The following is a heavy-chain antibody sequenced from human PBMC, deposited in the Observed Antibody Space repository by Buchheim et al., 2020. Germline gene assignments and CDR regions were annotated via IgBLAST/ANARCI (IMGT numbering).Heavy chain of an antibody. D-gene: IGHD6-19*01. Sequence: QVQLVQSGSELKKPGASVKVSCKASGYTFTSYAMNWVRQAPGQGLEWMGRINPNSGGTNYAQKFQGRVTMTRDTSISTAYMELSRLRSDDTAVYYCAREASSGWEYYFDYWGQGTL. CDR1: GYTFTSYA. J-gene: IGHJ4*02. CDR3: AREASSGWEYYFDY. V-gene: IGHV1-2*06. CDR2: INPNSGGT.